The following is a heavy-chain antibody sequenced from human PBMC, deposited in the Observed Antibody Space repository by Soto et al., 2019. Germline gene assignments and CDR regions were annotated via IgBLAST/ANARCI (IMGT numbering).Heavy chain of an antibody. D-gene: IGHD4-17*01. CDR2: IYHSGST. J-gene: IGHJ4*02. CDR1: GGSISSGGYS. V-gene: IGHV4-30-2*01. CDR3: ARAASTVTTLDY. Sequence: QLQLQESGSGLVKPSQTLSLTCAVSGGSISSGGYSWSWIRQPPGKGLEWIGYIYHSGSTYYNPSLKSRVTTPVDRSKIQFALKLSSVTAADTAVYYCARAASTVTTLDYWGQGTLVTVSS.